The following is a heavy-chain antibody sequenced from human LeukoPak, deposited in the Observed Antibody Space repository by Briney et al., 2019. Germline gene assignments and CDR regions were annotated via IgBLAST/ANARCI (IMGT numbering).Heavy chain of an antibody. CDR1: GFTFRSYG. D-gene: IGHD6-19*01. V-gene: IGHV4-34*01. CDR2: INPSVST. Sequence: GSLRLSCAASGFTFRSYGMSWVRQAPGKGLEWIGEINPSVSTNYNASLKSRVTISVDTSKNQFSLKLSSVTAADTAVYYCARGVPSSGWYWTAAYYYMDVWGKGTTVTVSS. J-gene: IGHJ6*03. CDR3: ARGVPSSGWYWTAAYYYMDV.